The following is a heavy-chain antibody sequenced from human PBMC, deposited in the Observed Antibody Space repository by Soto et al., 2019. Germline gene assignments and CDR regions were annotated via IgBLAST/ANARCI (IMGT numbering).Heavy chain of an antibody. CDR2: ISTSSTTV. CDR1: GFTFSSRG. D-gene: IGHD6-19*01. V-gene: IGHV3-48*01. CDR3: AREPGYSSDSYYMDV. J-gene: IGHJ6*03. Sequence: GGSLRLSCAASGFTFSSRGMNWVRQTPGKGLEWISYISTSSTTVYFADSVKGRFTISRDNANNSLYLQMNSLRAEDTAVYYCAREPGYSSDSYYMDVWGKGTTVTVSS.